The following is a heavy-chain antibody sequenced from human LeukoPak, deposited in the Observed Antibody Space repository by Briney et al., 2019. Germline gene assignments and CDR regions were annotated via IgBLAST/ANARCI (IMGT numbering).Heavy chain of an antibody. CDR3: NCDFWSGNDY. D-gene: IGHD3-3*01. CDR1: GFTVSSNY. CDR2: IYSGGST. Sequence: PGGSLRLSCAASGFTVSSNYMSWVRQAPGKGLEWVSVIYSGGSTYYAAFVKGGFTFSRDNTKNTLYLQINSLRAENTAVYYCNCDFWSGNDYWGQGTLVTVSS. V-gene: IGHV3-53*01. J-gene: IGHJ4*02.